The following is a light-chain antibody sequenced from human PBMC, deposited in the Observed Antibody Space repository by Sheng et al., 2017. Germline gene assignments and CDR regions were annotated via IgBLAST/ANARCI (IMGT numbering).Light chain of an antibody. CDR3: QTWGTGTV. V-gene: IGLV4-69*01. Sequence: QLVLTQSPSASASLGASVKLTCTLSSGHSSYAIAWHQQQPEKGPQYLMKLNSDGSHRKGDGIPDRFSGSSSGAERYLTISSLQSEDEADYYCQTWGTGTVFVGGTKLTVL. CDR1: SGHSSYA. J-gene: IGLJ2*01. CDR2: LNSDGSH.